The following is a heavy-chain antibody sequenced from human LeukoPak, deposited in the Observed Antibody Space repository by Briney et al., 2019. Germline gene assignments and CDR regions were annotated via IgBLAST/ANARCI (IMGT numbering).Heavy chain of an antibody. J-gene: IGHJ4*02. Sequence: SVKVSCKASGGTFSSYAISWVRQAPGQGLEWMGGIIPIFGTANYAQKFQGRVTITADESTSTAYMELSSLRSEDTAVYYCARLGYSGYDHFDYWGQGTLVTVSS. D-gene: IGHD5-12*01. CDR1: GGTFSSYA. V-gene: IGHV1-69*13. CDR2: IIPIFGTA. CDR3: ARLGYSGYDHFDY.